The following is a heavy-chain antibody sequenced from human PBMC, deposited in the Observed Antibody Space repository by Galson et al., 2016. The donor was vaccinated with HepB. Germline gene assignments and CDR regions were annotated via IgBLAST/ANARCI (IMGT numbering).Heavy chain of an antibody. Sequence: CAISGDGVSSNSATWNWIRQSPSRGLEWLGRTYYRSKWYNDYALSVKSRITINPDTSKNQFSLQLNSVTPEDTAVYYCARGHLVVPFSFYFDYWGQGSLVTVSS. CDR2: TYYRSKWYN. CDR3: ARGHLVVPFSFYFDY. J-gene: IGHJ4*02. V-gene: IGHV6-1*01. CDR1: GDGVSSNSAT. D-gene: IGHD2-15*01.